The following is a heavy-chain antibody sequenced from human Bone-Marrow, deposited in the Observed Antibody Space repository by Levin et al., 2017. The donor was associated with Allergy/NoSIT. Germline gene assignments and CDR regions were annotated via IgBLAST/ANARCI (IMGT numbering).Heavy chain of an antibody. D-gene: IGHD4-23*01. CDR2: VSGYNGNT. V-gene: IGHV1-18*01. J-gene: IGHJ4*02. Sequence: ASVKVSCKTSGYNFANYAITWVRQAPGQGLEWMGWVSGYNGNTNSAQKFQGRVTMTMDTSTTTAYMEVKNLQYDDTAAYYSATDDYGGDTAADYWGQGTLVIVSS. CDR3: ATDDYGGDTAADY. CDR1: GYNFANYA.